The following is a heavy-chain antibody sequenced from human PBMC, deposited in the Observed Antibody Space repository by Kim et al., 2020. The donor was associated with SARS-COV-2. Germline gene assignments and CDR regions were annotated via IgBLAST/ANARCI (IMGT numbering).Heavy chain of an antibody. V-gene: IGHV3-49*02. D-gene: IGHD3-10*01. J-gene: IGHJ4*02. Sequence: YAASVRGRCTISRDDSKSIAYLQMNSLKTEDTAVYYCTSSYYGSRRIVDYWGQGTLVTVSS. CDR3: TSSYYGSRRIVDY.